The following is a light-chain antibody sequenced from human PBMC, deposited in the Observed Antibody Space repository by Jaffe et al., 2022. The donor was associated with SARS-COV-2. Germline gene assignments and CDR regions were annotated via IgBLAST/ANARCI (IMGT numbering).Light chain of an antibody. CDR1: SSDIGHYNY. CDR3: TSYIGNQNYV. CDR2: EVT. Sequence: QSALTQPPSASGSPGQSVTVSCTGTSSDIGHYNYVSWYQQHPGKAPKLMIYEVTKRPSGVPDRFSGSKSGSTASLTVSGLQFEDEADYYCTSYIGNQNYVFGSGTQVTVL. V-gene: IGLV2-8*01. J-gene: IGLJ1*01.